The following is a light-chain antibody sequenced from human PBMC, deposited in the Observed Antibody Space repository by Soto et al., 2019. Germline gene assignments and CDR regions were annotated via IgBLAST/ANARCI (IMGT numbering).Light chain of an antibody. CDR3: QSYGTNTQV. J-gene: IGLJ3*02. CDR2: ENN. Sequence: NFMLTQPHAVSQSPGKTVTISCTGSSGSIASNYVQWYQQRPGSAPTTVIYENNQRPSGVPARFSGSIDSSSSASLTISGLKPEDEADYYCQSYGTNTQVFGGGTKRTVL. CDR1: SGSIASNY. V-gene: IGLV6-57*02.